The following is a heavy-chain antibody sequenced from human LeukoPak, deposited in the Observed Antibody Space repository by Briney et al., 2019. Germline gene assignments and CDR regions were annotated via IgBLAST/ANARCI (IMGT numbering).Heavy chain of an antibody. CDR2: IRQDGSEK. J-gene: IGHJ3*02. D-gene: IGHD2-2*01. V-gene: IGHV3-7*04. CDR1: VCTLNTHW. CDR3: ARDMRGDGFGI. Sequence: PGGSLRLSCAPSVCTLNTHWMTWVRQAPGKGLEWVANIRQDGSEKYYVDSVEGRFTISRDNAKKSLFLQMNSLRAEDTAVYYCARDMRGDGFGIWGRGTMVTVSS.